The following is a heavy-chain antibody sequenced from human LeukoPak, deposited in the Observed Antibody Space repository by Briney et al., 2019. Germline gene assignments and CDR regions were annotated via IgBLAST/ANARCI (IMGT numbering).Heavy chain of an antibody. J-gene: IGHJ4*02. D-gene: IGHD2-15*01. CDR2: INPNSGGT. V-gene: IGHV1-2*02. CDR3: VTDIVVVVAAHSDY. CDR1: GYTFTGYY. Sequence: ASVKVSCKASGYTFTGYYMHWVRRAPGQGLEWMGWINPNSGGTNYAQKFQGRVTMTRDTSISTAYMELSRLRSDDTAVYYCVTDIVVVVAAHSDYWGQGTLVTVSS.